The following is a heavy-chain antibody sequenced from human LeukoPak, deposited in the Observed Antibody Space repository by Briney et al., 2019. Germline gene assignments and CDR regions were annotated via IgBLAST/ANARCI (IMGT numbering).Heavy chain of an antibody. Sequence: GGSLRLSCAASGFTFGSYGMHWVRQAPGKGLEWVAVISYDGSNKYYADSVKGRFTISRDNSKNTLYLQMNSLRAEDTAVYYCAKLGGYSSGWAIDYWGQGTLVTVSS. CDR2: ISYDGSNK. V-gene: IGHV3-30*18. D-gene: IGHD6-19*01. CDR3: AKLGGYSSGWAIDY. CDR1: GFTFGSYG. J-gene: IGHJ4*02.